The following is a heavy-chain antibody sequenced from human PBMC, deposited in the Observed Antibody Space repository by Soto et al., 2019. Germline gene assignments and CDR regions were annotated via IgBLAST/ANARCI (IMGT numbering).Heavy chain of an antibody. CDR2: ISYDGSNK. CDR3: ARALAALDCY. D-gene: IGHD3-9*01. Sequence: GGSLRLSCAASGFTFSSYAMHWVRQAPGKGLEWVAVISYDGSNKYYADSVKGRFTISRDNSKNTLYLQMNSLRAEDTAVYYCARALAALDCYWGQGTLVTVSS. J-gene: IGHJ4*02. CDR1: GFTFSSYA. V-gene: IGHV3-30-3*01.